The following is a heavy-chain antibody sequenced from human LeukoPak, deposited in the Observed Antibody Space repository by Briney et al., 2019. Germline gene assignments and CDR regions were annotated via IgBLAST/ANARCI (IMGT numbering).Heavy chain of an antibody. CDR1: GFTFSSYS. D-gene: IGHD3-22*01. CDR3: ARKAGSYYDSTDY. J-gene: IGHJ4*02. V-gene: IGHV3-21*01. Sequence: GGSLRLSCAASGFTFSSYSMNWVRQAPGKGLEWVSSISSSSSYIYYADSVKGRFTISRDNAKNSLYLQMNSLRAEDTAVYYCARKAGSYYDSTDYWGQGTLVTVSS. CDR2: ISSSSSYI.